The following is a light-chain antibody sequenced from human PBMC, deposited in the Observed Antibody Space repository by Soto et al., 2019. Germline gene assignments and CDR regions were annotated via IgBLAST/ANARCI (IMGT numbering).Light chain of an antibody. CDR2: DAS. J-gene: IGKJ2*01. Sequence: DIQMTQFPSTLPAAVGDRVTITCRASQTIYSWLAWYQQKPGEAPKLLIYDASTLQSGVPSRFSGSGSGTDFTLTISSLQPEDFATYYCQQSYSSPYTFGQGTKLEIK. CDR3: QQSYSSPYT. V-gene: IGKV1-39*01. CDR1: QTIYSW.